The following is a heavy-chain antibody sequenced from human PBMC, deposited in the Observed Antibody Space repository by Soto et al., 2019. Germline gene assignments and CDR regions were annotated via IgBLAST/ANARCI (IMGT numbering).Heavy chain of an antibody. CDR3: AHRRTGVSQWYYGDRDY. Sequence: QITLKESGPTLVKPTQTLTLTCSFSGFSLTTSGVGVGWVRQPQGKALEWLALIYWDDDKRYSPSLRSRLTITKDTSQNQVVLTMTNVDPADTGTYFCAHRRTGVSQWYYGDRDYWGQGTLVTVSS. J-gene: IGHJ4*02. V-gene: IGHV2-5*02. CDR1: GFSLTTSGVG. CDR2: IYWDDDK. D-gene: IGHD3-10*01.